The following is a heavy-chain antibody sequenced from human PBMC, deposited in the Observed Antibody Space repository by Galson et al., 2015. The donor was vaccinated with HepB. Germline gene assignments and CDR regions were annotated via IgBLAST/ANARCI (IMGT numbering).Heavy chain of an antibody. J-gene: IGHJ5*02. CDR3: ARDVQMAVAAP. CDR1: GYTFTSYG. V-gene: IGHV1-18*01. D-gene: IGHD6-19*01. Sequence: SVKVSCKASGYTFTSYGISWVRQAPGQGLEWMGWISAYTGNTNYAQKLQGRVTMTTETSTSTAYMELRSLRSDDTAIYYCARDVQMAVAAPWGQGTLVTVSS. CDR2: ISAYTGNT.